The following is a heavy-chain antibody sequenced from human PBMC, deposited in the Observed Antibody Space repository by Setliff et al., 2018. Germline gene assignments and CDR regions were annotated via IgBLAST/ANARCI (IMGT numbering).Heavy chain of an antibody. V-gene: IGHV1-24*01. CDR2: FDPEDGET. D-gene: IGHD5-18*01. CDR3: ATSVSWIQLVLYPQGHPEPFDY. CDR1: GYTLTELS. J-gene: IGHJ4*02. Sequence: VASVKVSCKVSGYTLTELSMHWVRQAPGKGLEWMGGFDPEDGETIYAQKFQGRVTTTEDTSTDTAYMELSSLRSEDTAVYYCATSVSWIQLVLYPQGHPEPFDYWGQGTLVTVSS.